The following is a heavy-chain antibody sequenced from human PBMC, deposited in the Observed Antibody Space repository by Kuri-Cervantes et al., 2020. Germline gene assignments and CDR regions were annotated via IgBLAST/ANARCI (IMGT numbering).Heavy chain of an antibody. CDR2: ISGSGGST. CDR3: ARMTYYCDSSVPYYYYGMDV. Sequence: GGSLRLSCAASGFTFSSYAMSWVRQAPGKGLEWVSAISGSGGSTYYADSVKGRFTISRDNSKNTLYLQMNSLRAEDTAVYYCARMTYYCDSSVPYYYYGMDVWGQGTTVTVSS. CDR1: GFTFSSYA. J-gene: IGHJ6*02. V-gene: IGHV3-23*01. D-gene: IGHD3-22*01.